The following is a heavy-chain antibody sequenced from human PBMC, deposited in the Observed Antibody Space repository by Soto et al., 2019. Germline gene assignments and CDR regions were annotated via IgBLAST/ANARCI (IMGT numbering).Heavy chain of an antibody. D-gene: IGHD3-16*02. CDR1: GFTFSSYA. Sequence: EVQLLESGGGLVQPGGSLRLSCAAYGFTFSSYAMSWVRQAPGKGLEWVSAISGSGGSTYYADSVKGRFTISRDNSKNTLYLQMNSLRAEDTAVYYCAKGGSYRPDYYYGMDVWGQGTTVTVSS. V-gene: IGHV3-23*01. J-gene: IGHJ6*02. CDR3: AKGGSYRPDYYYGMDV. CDR2: ISGSGGST.